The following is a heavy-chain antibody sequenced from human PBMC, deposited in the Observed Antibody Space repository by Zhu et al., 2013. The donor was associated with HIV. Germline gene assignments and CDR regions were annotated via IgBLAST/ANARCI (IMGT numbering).Heavy chain of an antibody. J-gene: IGHJ6*02. CDR2: INCNSGVT. V-gene: IGHV1-2*06. Sequence: QVQLVQTGAEMKRPGASVKVSCKASGNTFSGYYVHWVRQARGQGLEWMGRINCNSGVTLYAQRSQVRVTMTCDTSTSAAHMELRRLRSDDTAIYYCARDYYGSGSEMDVWGQGTTVIVSS. CDR1: GNTFSGYY. CDR3: ARDYYGSGSEMDV. D-gene: IGHD3-10*01.